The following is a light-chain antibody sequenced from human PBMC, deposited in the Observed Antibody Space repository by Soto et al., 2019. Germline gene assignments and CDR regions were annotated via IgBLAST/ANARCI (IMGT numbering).Light chain of an antibody. CDR2: DAS. CDR3: QHYNSYSEA. Sequence: DIQMTQSPSTLSASVGDSVTVTCRASQSVSTWLAWYQQKPGKAPKLLISDASSFESGVPSRFSGSGSGTEFTLTISSLQPDDFATYYCQHYNSYSEAFGQGTKVDIK. V-gene: IGKV1-5*01. J-gene: IGKJ1*01. CDR1: QSVSTW.